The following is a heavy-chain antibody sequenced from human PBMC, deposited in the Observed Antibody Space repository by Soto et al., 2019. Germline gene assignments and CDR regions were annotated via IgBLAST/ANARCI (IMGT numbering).Heavy chain of an antibody. J-gene: IGHJ4*02. CDR2: INAGNGNT. CDR1: GYTFSSHA. CDR3: ARDGARITVFGVVYYFDY. V-gene: IGHV1-3*01. D-gene: IGHD3-3*01. Sequence: ASVKVSCKTSGYTFSSHAMHWVRQAPGQRLEWMGWINAGNGNTEYSQNFQGRVAITRDTSASTAYMELRSLRSEDTAVYYCARDGARITVFGVVYYFDYWGQGTLVTVS.